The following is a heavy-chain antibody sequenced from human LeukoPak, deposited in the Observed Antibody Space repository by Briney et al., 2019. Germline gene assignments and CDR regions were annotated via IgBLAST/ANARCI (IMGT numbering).Heavy chain of an antibody. J-gene: IGHJ6*03. CDR3: AKDSGGTYFYYYYYMDV. V-gene: IGHV3-23*01. CDR2: ISAGGATI. Sequence: PGGSLRLSCAASGFSFSTYAMSWVRQAPGKGLEWASAISAGGATIYYADSVKGRFTVSRDNSKNTLYLHMNSLRAEDTAIYYCAKDSGGTYFYYYYYMDVWGKGTTVTVSS. D-gene: IGHD1-26*01. CDR1: GFSFSTYA.